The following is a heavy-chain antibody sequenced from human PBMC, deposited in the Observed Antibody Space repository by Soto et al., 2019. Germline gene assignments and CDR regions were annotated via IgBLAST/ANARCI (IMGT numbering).Heavy chain of an antibody. V-gene: IGHV2-5*02. CDR2: IYWDDDK. CDR1: GFSLTTSGVG. Sequence: QITLNESGPTVVRPTETLTLTCRFSGFSLTTSGVGVGWIRQSPGKAPEWLALIYWDDDKRYSASLKSRLTITKENSQNQVVLTVSDLDPTDTATYYCAHRVLRTVFGLVTTTAIYFDFWGQGTPVAVSS. CDR3: AHRVLRTVFGLVTTTAIYFDF. J-gene: IGHJ4*02. D-gene: IGHD3-3*01.